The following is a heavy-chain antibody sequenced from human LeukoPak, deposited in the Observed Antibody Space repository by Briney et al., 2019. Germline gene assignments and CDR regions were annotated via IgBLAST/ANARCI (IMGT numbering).Heavy chain of an antibody. CDR1: GGSISSYY. CDR2: IYTSGST. V-gene: IGHV4-4*09. J-gene: IGHJ3*02. Sequence: SETLSLTCTVSGGSISSYYWSWLRQPPGKGLEWIGYIYTSGSTNYNPSLKSRVTISVDTSKNQFSLKLSSVTAADTAVYYCATDAFDIWGQGTMVTVSS. CDR3: ATDAFDI.